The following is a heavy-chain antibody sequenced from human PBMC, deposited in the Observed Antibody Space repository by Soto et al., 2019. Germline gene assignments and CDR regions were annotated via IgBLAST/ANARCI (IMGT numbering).Heavy chain of an antibody. J-gene: IGHJ3*02. D-gene: IGHD3-3*01. CDR2: FDPEDGET. CDR1: GYTLTELS. CDR3: AISSLSRTGGRFLEWLKGYGQDAFDI. V-gene: IGHV1-24*01. Sequence: ASVKVSCKVSGYTLTELSMHWVRQAPGKGLEWMGGFDPEDGETIYAQKFQGRVTMTEDTSTDTAYMELSSLRSEDTAVYYCAISSLSRTGGRFLEWLKGYGQDAFDIWGQGTMVTVSS.